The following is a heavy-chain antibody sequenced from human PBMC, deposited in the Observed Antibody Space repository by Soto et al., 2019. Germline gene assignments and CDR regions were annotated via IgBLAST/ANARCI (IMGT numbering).Heavy chain of an antibody. V-gene: IGHV3-33*06. CDR3: AKDRSSTLDAMDV. D-gene: IGHD6-13*01. CDR1: GFTFSRFC. Sequence: PGVSLSISCVASGFTFSRFCMHWVRQAPGKGLEWVALVWYDGSDKWYADSVKGRFNISRDNSKNTLYLQLNSLRAEDTAVYYCAKDRSSTLDAMDVWGPGTTVTVSS. J-gene: IGHJ6*02. CDR2: VWYDGSDK.